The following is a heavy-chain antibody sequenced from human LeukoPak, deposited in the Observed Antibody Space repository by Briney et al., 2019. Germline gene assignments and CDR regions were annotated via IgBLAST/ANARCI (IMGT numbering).Heavy chain of an antibody. V-gene: IGHV4-38-2*01. CDR3: ARHNYDFWSGYSIDY. J-gene: IGHJ4*02. D-gene: IGHD3-3*01. Sequence: PSETLSLTCAVSGYSISSGYYWGWIRQPPGKGLEWIGSIDHSGSTYYNPSLKSRVTISVDTSKNQFSLKLSSVTAADTAVYYCARHNYDFWSGYSIDYWGQGTLVTVSS. CDR1: GYSISSGYY. CDR2: IDHSGST.